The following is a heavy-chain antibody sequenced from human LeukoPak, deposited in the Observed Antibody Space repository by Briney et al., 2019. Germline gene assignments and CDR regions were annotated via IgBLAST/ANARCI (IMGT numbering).Heavy chain of an antibody. V-gene: IGHV3-23*01. Sequence: GGSLRLSCAASGFTFSTYAMSWVRQAPGKGLEWVSAISAGGDNTYYADFVKGRFTISRDNSKNTLYLQMNSLLAEDTAVYYCARELKIAPAGTVGFDIWGQGTMVTVSS. CDR3: ARELKIAPAGTVGFDI. CDR2: ISAGGDNT. J-gene: IGHJ3*02. CDR1: GFTFSTYA. D-gene: IGHD6-13*01.